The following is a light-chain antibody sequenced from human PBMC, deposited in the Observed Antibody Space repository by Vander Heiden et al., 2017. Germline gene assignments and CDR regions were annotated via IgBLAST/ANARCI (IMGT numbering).Light chain of an antibody. CDR1: QSVRSN. J-gene: IGKJ2*01. CDR2: AAC. V-gene: IGKV3-15*01. CDR3: QKYKYWYT. Sequence: EIVLTQSPATLSVSPGERATLSCRASQSVRSNLAWYQQSPGQAPSLHSEAACARATGIPARFSGSGSGTEFTLTIRSLQAEDVAVSYCQKYKYWYTFGQGTKLEIK.